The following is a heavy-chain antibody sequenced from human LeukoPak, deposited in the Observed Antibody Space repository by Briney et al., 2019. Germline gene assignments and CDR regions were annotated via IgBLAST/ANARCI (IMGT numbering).Heavy chain of an antibody. CDR1: GFTFSSYA. V-gene: IGHV3-23*01. D-gene: IGHD6-13*01. CDR2: ISGSGGST. Sequence: QTGGSLRLSCAASGFTFSSYAMSWVRQAPGKGLEWVSAISGSGGSTYYADSVRGRFTISRDNSKNTLYLQMKSLRAEDTAVYYCAKDDPSSWYPRMDYWGQGTLVTVSS. J-gene: IGHJ4*02. CDR3: AKDDPSSWYPRMDY.